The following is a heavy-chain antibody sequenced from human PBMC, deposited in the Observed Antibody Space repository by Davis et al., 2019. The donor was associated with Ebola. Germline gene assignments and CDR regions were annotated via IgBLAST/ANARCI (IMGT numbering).Heavy chain of an antibody. D-gene: IGHD6-13*01. Sequence: GGSLRLSCAASGFTFSSYAMSWVRQAPGKGLEWVSAFSGSGGSTYYADSVKGRFTISRDNSKNTLYFQMNSLRAEDTAVYYCARGRGLIAAAGSYYYYGMDVWGQGTTVTVSS. J-gene: IGHJ6*02. CDR2: FSGSGGST. CDR1: GFTFSSYA. CDR3: ARGRGLIAAAGSYYYYGMDV. V-gene: IGHV3-23*01.